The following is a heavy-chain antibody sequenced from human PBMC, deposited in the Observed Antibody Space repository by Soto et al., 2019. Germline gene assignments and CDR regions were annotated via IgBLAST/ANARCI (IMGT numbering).Heavy chain of an antibody. J-gene: IGHJ4*02. V-gene: IGHV3-30*18. CDR3: AKDPSARFWSGYSFDY. CDR2: ISYDGSNK. Sequence: PGGSLRLSFAASGFTFSSYGMHWVRQAPGKGLEWVAVISYDGSNKYYADSVKGRFTISRDNSKNTLYLQMNSLRAEDTAVYYCAKDPSARFWSGYSFDYWGQGTLVTAPQ. D-gene: IGHD3-3*01. CDR1: GFTFSSYG.